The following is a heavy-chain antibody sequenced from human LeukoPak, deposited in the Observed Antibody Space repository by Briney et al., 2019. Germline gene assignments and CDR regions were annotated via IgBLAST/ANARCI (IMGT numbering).Heavy chain of an antibody. D-gene: IGHD3-22*01. CDR3: ARQRGDSSGYYPRYYYYGMDV. CDR1: GGSISSYY. J-gene: IGHJ6*02. CDR2: IYYGGST. Sequence: PSETLSLTCTVSGGSISSYYWSWIRQAPGKGLEWVGYIYYGGSTNYNPSLKSRVTISVDTSKNQFSLKLSSVTAADTAVYYCARQRGDSSGYYPRYYYYGMDVWGQGTTVTVSS. V-gene: IGHV4-59*08.